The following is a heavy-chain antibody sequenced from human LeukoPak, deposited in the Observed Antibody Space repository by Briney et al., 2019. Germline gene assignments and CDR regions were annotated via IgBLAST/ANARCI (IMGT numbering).Heavy chain of an antibody. CDR2: ISSSGSTI. J-gene: IGHJ4*02. D-gene: IGHD6-19*01. CDR3: ARGPGGIAVAGTDY. V-gene: IGHV3-48*03. CDR1: GFTFSSYE. Sequence: PGGSLRLSCAASGFTFSSYEMNWVRQAPGKGLEWVSYISSSGSTIYYADSVKGRFTISRDNAKNSLYLQMNSLRAEDTAVYYCARGPGGIAVAGTDYWGQGTLVTVSS.